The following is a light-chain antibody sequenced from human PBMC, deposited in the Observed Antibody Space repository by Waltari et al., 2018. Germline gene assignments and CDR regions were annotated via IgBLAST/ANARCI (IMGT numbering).Light chain of an antibody. J-gene: IGLJ3*02. CDR2: STN. Sequence: HTVVTQDPSFSVSPGGTVTLTCALSSGSVPTWHYHSWYQQTPGQAPRTLIYSTNTRSSGVPDRFSGSILGNKAALTITGAQAEDESDYYCVLYMGSGIAWVFGGGTKLTVL. V-gene: IGLV8-61*01. CDR3: VLYMGSGIAWV. CDR1: SGSVPTWHY.